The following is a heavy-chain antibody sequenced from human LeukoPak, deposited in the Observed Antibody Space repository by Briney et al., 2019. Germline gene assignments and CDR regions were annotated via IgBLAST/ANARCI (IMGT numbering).Heavy chain of an antibody. Sequence: SETLSLTCSVSGGSISNYFLSWIRQPPGTGLEWIGYSFHSGSTYYNPSLESRVSISVDTSKNRFALKLTSVTAADTAVYFCARFGAVVATIGNWFGPWGQGTLVTVSS. CDR2: SFHSGST. J-gene: IGHJ5*02. CDR3: ARFGAVVATIGNWFGP. CDR1: GGSISNYF. V-gene: IGHV4-59*01. D-gene: IGHD5-12*01.